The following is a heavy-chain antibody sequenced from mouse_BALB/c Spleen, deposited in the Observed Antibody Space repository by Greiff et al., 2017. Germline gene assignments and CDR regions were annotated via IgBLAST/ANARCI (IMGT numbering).Heavy chain of an antibody. CDR1: GYTFSSYW. CDR2: ILPGSGST. D-gene: IGHD6-1*01. J-gene: IGHJ3*01. CDR3: ARSHSGAWFAY. V-gene: IGHV1-9*01. Sequence: VQLLQSGAELMKPGASVKISCKATGYTFSSYWIEWVKQRPGHGLEWIGEILPGSGSTNYNEKFKGKATFTADTSSNTAYMQLSSLTSEDSAVYYCARSHSGAWFAYWGQGTLVTVSA.